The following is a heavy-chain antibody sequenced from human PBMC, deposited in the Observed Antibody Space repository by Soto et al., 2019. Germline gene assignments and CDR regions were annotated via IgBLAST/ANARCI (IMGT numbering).Heavy chain of an antibody. CDR1: GFPLCSYS. V-gene: IGHV3-23*01. CDR2: ISGGGGST. D-gene: IGHD3-10*01. CDR3: VREFAPGSPNYDY. Sequence: GGSPRLSRAASGFPLCSYSMHWLRQAPGKGLAWVAAISGGGGSTYYADSVKGRFTISRDNSKNTLYLQMDSLRAEDTAVYYCVREFAPGSPNYDYWGLGTLVTVSS. J-gene: IGHJ4*02.